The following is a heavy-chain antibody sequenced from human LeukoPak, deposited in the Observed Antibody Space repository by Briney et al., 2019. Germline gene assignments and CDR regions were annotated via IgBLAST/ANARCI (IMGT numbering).Heavy chain of an antibody. CDR2: VNGGDGNT. CDR3: APPYPAD. V-gene: IGHV1-3*01. J-gene: IGHJ4*02. CDR1: A. Sequence: AMXXVRQAPGQSLEWMGRVNGGDGNTKYSQNFQGRITITRDTSASTGYMELSSLTSEDTAVYYCAPPYPADWGQGTLVIVSS.